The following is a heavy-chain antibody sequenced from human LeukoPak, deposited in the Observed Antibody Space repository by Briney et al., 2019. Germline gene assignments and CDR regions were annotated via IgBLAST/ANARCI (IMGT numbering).Heavy chain of an antibody. CDR2: ISDSSGTI. CDR1: GFTFSTYS. J-gene: IGHJ4*02. V-gene: IGHV3-48*01. CDR3: ARDITVAGADY. Sequence: GGSLRPSCAASGFTFSTYSMNWVRQAPGKGLEWISYISDSSGTIHYADSVKGRFTISRDNAKSSLYLQMNSLRVEDTAVYYCARDITVAGADYWGQGTLVTVSS. D-gene: IGHD6-19*01.